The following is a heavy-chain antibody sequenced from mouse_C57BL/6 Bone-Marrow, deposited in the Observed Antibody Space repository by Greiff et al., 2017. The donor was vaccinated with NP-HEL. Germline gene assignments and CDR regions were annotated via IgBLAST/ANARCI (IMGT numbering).Heavy chain of an antibody. Sequence: QVHVKQSGAELVRPGASVKLSCKASGYTFTSYGIRWVKQRPGQGLEWIGEIYPRSGNTYYNEKFKGKATLTADKSSSTAYLELRSLTSEDAAVYFCARGDYYGSSGYFDGWGTGTTVTVSS. D-gene: IGHD1-1*01. CDR3: ARGDYYGSSGYFDG. J-gene: IGHJ1*03. CDR2: IYPRSGNT. V-gene: IGHV1-81*01. CDR1: GYTFTSYG.